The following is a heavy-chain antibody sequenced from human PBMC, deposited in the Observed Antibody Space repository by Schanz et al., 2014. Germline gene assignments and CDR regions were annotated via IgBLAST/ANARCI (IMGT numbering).Heavy chain of an antibody. CDR2: ISGYNGDT. V-gene: IGHV1-18*01. D-gene: IGHD3-10*01. CDR1: GYSFTKYG. CDR3: VRDAGWAFGDYHGMDV. J-gene: IGHJ6*02. Sequence: QVQLVQSGSEVKKPGDSVKVSCETSGYSFTKYGINWVRQAPGQGLEWMGWISGYNGDTNYAPKFQDRVTMTTDTSTGITSVELRNLKSDDTAVYYCVRDAGWAFGDYHGMDVWGQGTSVTVSS.